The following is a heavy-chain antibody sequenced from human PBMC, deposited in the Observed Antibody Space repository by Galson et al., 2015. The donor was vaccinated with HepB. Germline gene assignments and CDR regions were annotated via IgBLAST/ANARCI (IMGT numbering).Heavy chain of an antibody. CDR2: IYYSGST. Sequence: ETLSLTCTVSGGSISSYYWSWIRQPPGKGLEWIGYIYYSGSTNYNPSLKSRVTISVDTSKNQFSLKLSSVTAADTAVYYCARAGRRRRSWYDSSSDIWGQGTMVTVSS. CDR1: GGSISSYY. CDR3: ARAGRRRRSWYDSSSDI. D-gene: IGHD3-22*01. J-gene: IGHJ3*02. V-gene: IGHV4-59*01.